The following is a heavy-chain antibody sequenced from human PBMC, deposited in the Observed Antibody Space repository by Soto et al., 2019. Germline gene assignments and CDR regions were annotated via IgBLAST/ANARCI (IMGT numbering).Heavy chain of an antibody. D-gene: IGHD2-2*02. CDR1: GGSFSVYY. V-gene: IGHV4-59*01. J-gene: IGHJ5*02. CDR2: IYYSGRT. CDR3: ARGYCSSTICYIWDNWFDP. Sequence: SETLSLTCAVYGGSFSVYYWSWIRQPPGKGLEWIGYIYYSGRTNYNPSLKSRVTISVDTSKNQFSLKLSSVTAADTAVYYCARGYCSSTICYIWDNWFDPWGQGTLVTVSS.